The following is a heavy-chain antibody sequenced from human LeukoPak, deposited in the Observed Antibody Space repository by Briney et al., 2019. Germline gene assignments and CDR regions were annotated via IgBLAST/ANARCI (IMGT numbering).Heavy chain of an antibody. V-gene: IGHV3-48*01. CDR1: GFTFSSYS. Sequence: GGSLRLSCAASGFTFSSYSMNWVRQAPGKGLEWVSYISSSSSTIYYADSVKGRFTISRDNAKNSLYLQMNSLRAEDTAVYYCARGMATIGGRAGGDAFDIWGQGKMVTVSS. J-gene: IGHJ3*02. D-gene: IGHD5-24*01. CDR2: ISSSSSTI. CDR3: ARGMATIGGRAGGDAFDI.